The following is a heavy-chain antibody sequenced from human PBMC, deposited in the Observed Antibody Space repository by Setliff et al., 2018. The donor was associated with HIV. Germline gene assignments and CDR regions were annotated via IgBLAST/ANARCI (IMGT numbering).Heavy chain of an antibody. J-gene: IGHJ4*02. Sequence: GASVKVSCKASGYTFTSYGVTWVRLAPGQGLEWMGWISVYNGNTNYAQKLQGRVTMTTDTSTSTAYMELRSLRSDDTAVYYCARVYCSGGSCFTFDYWGQGTLVTVSS. D-gene: IGHD2-15*01. V-gene: IGHV1-18*01. CDR3: ARVYCSGGSCFTFDY. CDR1: GYTFTSYG. CDR2: ISVYNGNT.